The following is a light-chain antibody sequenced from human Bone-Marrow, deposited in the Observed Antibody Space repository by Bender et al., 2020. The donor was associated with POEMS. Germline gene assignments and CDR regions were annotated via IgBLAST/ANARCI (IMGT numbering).Light chain of an antibody. J-gene: IGLJ3*02. CDR3: CSYAGFIAM. CDR2: GNS. Sequence: QSVLTQPPSVSGAPGQRVTISCTGSSSNIGAGYDLHWYQQLPGTAPKLLIYGNSNRPSGVPDRFSGSKSGTSASLAITGLRAEDEADYYCCSYAGFIAMFGGGTKLTVL. V-gene: IGLV1-40*01. CDR1: SSNIGAGYD.